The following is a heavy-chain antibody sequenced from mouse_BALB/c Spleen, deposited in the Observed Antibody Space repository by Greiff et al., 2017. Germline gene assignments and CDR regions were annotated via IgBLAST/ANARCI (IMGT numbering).Heavy chain of an antibody. V-gene: IGHV1S81*02. D-gene: IGHD1-1*01. Sequence: VKLVESGAELVKPGASVKLSCKASGYTFTSYYMYWVKQRPGQGLEWIGEINPSNGGTNFNEKFKSKATLTVDKSSSTAYMQLSSLTSEDSAVYYCTRWGYYYGSHAMDYWGQGTSVTVSS. CDR3: TRWGYYYGSHAMDY. J-gene: IGHJ4*01. CDR1: GYTFTSYY. CDR2: INPSNGGT.